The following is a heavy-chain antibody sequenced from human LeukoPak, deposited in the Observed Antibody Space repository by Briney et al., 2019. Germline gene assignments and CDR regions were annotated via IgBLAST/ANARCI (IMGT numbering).Heavy chain of an antibody. V-gene: IGHV1-24*01. CDR2: FASGHGET. CDR1: GYTLRELS. D-gene: IGHD1-7*01. CDR3: STDSGLFGTIVPI. Sequence: ASVKVSCKVSGYTLRELSIHWVRQPPGKGLEWMGGFASGHGETFFAQKFQDRLTLTKDASTDTAYMELNGLRSEDSAVYYCSTDSGLFGTIVPIWGQGTTVTVSS. J-gene: IGHJ3*02.